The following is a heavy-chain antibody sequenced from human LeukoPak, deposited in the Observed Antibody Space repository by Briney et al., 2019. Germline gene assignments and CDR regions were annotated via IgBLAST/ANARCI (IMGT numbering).Heavy chain of an antibody. CDR2: INPNSGGT. J-gene: IGHJ4*02. CDR1: GYTFTGYY. Sequence: ASVKVSCKASGYTFTGYYIHWVRQALGQGLEWMGWINPNSGGTNYAQKFQGRVTMTRDTSISTAYMELGRLRSDDTAVYYCAPGDRTGTTSGVSGMALYYFDYWGQGTLVTVSS. D-gene: IGHD1-1*01. CDR3: APGDRTGTTSGVSGMALYYFDY. V-gene: IGHV1-2*02.